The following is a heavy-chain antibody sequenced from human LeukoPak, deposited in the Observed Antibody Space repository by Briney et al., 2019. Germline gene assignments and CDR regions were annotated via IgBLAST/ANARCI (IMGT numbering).Heavy chain of an antibody. V-gene: IGHV3-11*01. J-gene: IGHJ4*02. CDR2: IDSSGSTI. Sequence: GGSLRLSCAASGFTFSDYYMSWIRQVPGKGLEWLSHIDSSGSTIYYADSVKGRFTISRDNAKTSLYLQMNNLRAEDAAVYYCVRGEGMQGSGYWGQGTLVTVSS. D-gene: IGHD3-10*01. CDR3: VRGEGMQGSGY. CDR1: GFTFSDYY.